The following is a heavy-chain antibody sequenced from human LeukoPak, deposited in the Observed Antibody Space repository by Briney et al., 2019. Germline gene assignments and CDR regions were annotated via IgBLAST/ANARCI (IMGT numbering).Heavy chain of an antibody. CDR3: ARDGSSVCGVVILDPIQFNWFDP. D-gene: IGHD3-3*02. CDR1: GGTFSSYT. J-gene: IGHJ5*02. V-gene: IGHV1-69*04. Sequence: GSSVKVSCKASGGTFSSYTISWVRQAPGQGLEWMGRIIPILGIANYAQKFQGRVTITADKSTSTAYMELSSLRSEDTAVYYCARDGSSVCGVVILDPIQFNWFDPWGQGTLVTVSS. CDR2: IIPILGIA.